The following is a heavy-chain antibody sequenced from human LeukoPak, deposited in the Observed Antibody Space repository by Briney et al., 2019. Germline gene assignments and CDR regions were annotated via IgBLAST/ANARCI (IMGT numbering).Heavy chain of an antibody. CDR3: ASQRTTGTTGDYYYYYMDV. J-gene: IGHJ6*03. V-gene: IGHV4-59*08. Sequence: PSETLSLTCTVSGGSISSYCWSWIRQPPGKGLEWIGYIYYSGSTNYNPSLKSRVTISVDTSKNQFSLKLSSVTAADTAVYYCASQRTTGTTGDYYYYYMDVWGKGTTVTVSS. CDR2: IYYSGST. D-gene: IGHD1-1*01. CDR1: GGSISSYC.